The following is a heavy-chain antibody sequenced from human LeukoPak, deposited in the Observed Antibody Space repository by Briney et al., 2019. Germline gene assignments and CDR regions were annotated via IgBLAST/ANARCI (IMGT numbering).Heavy chain of an antibody. CDR2: INPNSGDT. Sequence: ASVKVSCKAFGYTFTDYHMHWVRQAPGQGLEWMGWINPNSGDTNYAQKFQGRVTLTRDTTISTAYMELSRLRSDDTAVFYCATLMAHLDYWGQGTLVTVSS. CDR3: ATLMAHLDY. D-gene: IGHD2-8*01. CDR1: GYTFTDYH. V-gene: IGHV1-2*02. J-gene: IGHJ4*02.